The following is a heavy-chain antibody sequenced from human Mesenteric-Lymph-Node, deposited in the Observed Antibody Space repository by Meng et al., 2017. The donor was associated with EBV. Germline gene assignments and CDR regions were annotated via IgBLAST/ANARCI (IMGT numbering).Heavy chain of an antibody. CDR3: ARGRIFGVVID. CDR1: GGSFSGYH. Sequence: QVHLQRGGAGLLKPSETLSLTCAVYGGSFSGYHWSWIRQPPGKGLEWIGEINHTGSTNYNPSLKSRVTISVDTSKNQFSLKVSSVTAADTAVYYCARGRIFGVVIDWGQGTLVTVSS. D-gene: IGHD3-3*01. CDR2: INHTGST. J-gene: IGHJ4*02. V-gene: IGHV4-34*02.